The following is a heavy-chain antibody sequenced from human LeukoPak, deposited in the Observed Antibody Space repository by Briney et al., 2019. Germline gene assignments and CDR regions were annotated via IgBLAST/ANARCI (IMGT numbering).Heavy chain of an antibody. CDR2: IYYSGST. CDR3: ARDRSGYPDY. V-gene: IGHV4-61*01. D-gene: IGHD3-3*01. J-gene: IGHJ4*02. CDR1: GGSISSSSYY. Sequence: PSETLSLTCTVSGGSISSSSYYWGWIRQPPGKGLEWIGYIYYSGSTNYNPSLNSRVTISVDTSKNQFSLKLSSVTAADTAVYYCARDRSGYPDYWGQGTLVTVSS.